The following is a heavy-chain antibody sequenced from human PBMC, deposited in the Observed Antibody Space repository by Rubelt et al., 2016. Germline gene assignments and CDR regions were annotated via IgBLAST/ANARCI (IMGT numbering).Heavy chain of an antibody. J-gene: IGHJ4*02. CDR1: GYSFTTYW. Sequence: SCNGSGYSFTTYWIGWVRQMPGKGLEWMGIIYPGDSDTRYIPSFHGQVTISADKSINSAYLQWSSLKASDTAIYYCARQRYCSGGGCYPDYWGQGTLVTVSS. CDR3: ARQRYCSGGGCYPDY. D-gene: IGHD2-15*01. V-gene: IGHV5-51*01. CDR2: IYPGDSDT.